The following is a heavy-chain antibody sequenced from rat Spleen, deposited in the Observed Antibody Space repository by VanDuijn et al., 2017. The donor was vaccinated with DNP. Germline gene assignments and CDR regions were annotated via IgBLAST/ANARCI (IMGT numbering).Heavy chain of an antibody. V-gene: IGHV2S13*01. J-gene: IGHJ2*01. CDR1: GFSLTGYS. CDR3: AEMDFFDY. CDR2: IWSGGNT. Sequence: QVQLTESGPGLVQPSETLSLTCTVSGFSLTGYSVYWVRQPPGKGLEWMGVIWSGGNTDYNSALKPRLSISRDTSESQVFLTMNSLQTDDTAVYYCAEMDFFDYWGQGVMVTVSS.